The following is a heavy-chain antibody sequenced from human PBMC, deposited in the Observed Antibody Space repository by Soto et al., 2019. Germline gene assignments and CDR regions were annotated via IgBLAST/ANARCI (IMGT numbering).Heavy chain of an antibody. V-gene: IGHV3-23*01. J-gene: IGHJ3*02. CDR3: AKDRSSSSPRNLDAFDI. CDR2: ISGSGGST. D-gene: IGHD6-6*01. Sequence: GGSLRLSCAASGFTFSSYAMSWVRQAPGKGLEWVSAISGSGGSTYYADSVKGRFTISRDNSKNTLYLQMNSPRAEDTAVYYCAKDRSSSSPRNLDAFDIWGQGTMVTVSS. CDR1: GFTFSSYA.